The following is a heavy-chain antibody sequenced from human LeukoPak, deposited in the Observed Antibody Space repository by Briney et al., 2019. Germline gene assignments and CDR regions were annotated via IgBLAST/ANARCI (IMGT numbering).Heavy chain of an antibody. Sequence: PSETLSLTCAVYGGSFSGYYWSWIRQPPGKGLEWIGEINHSGSTNYNPSLKSQVTISVDTSKNQFSLKLSSVTAADTAVYYCAARLWGYDYRRFFDYWGQGTLVTVSS. CDR1: GGSFSGYY. V-gene: IGHV4-34*01. J-gene: IGHJ4*02. D-gene: IGHD5-12*01. CDR3: AARLWGYDYRRFFDY. CDR2: INHSGST.